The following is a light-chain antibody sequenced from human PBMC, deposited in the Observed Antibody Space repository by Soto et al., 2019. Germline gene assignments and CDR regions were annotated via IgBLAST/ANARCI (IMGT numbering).Light chain of an antibody. V-gene: IGKV3-15*01. CDR2: GAS. J-gene: IGKJ1*01. CDR3: QQYSMWLWT. Sequence: ENVLTQSPGTMSLSPGARGTLSCRASQSVSSSYLAWYQQKPGQAPRLLIYGASTRATGIPARFSGSGSGTEFTLTISSLQSEDFAVYYCQQYSMWLWTFGQGTQVELK. CDR1: QSVSSSY.